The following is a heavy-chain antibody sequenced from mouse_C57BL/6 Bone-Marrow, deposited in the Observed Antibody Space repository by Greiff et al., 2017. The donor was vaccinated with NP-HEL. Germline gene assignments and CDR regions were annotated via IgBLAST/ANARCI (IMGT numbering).Heavy chain of an antibody. D-gene: IGHD2-3*01. J-gene: IGHJ4*01. V-gene: IGHV2-5*01. CDR1: GFSLTSYG. CDR2: IWRGGST. CDR3: AKRIDGYYEAMDY. Sequence: VKLMESGPGLVQPSQSLSITCTVSGFSLTSYGVHWVRQSPGKGLEWLGVIWRGGSTDYNAAFMSRLSITKDNSKSQVFFKMNSLQADDTAIYYCAKRIDGYYEAMDYWGQGTSVTVSS.